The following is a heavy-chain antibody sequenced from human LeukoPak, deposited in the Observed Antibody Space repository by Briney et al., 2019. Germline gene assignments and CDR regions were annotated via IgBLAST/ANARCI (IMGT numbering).Heavy chain of an antibody. CDR2: ISGSGGST. CDR3: AKGVVPAAMFYFDY. J-gene: IGHJ4*02. Sequence: GQSLRLSSVATRFTPPTYAMSSVPPAPPTGLAPDSAISGSGGSTYYADSVKGRFTISRDNSKNTLYLQMNSLRAEDTAVYYCAKGVVPAAMFYFDYWGQGTLVTVSS. D-gene: IGHD2-2*01. V-gene: IGHV3-23*01. CDR1: RFTPPTYA.